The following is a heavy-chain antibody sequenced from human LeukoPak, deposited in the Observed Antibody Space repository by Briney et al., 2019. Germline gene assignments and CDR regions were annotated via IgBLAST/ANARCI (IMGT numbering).Heavy chain of an antibody. Sequence: PGGSLRLSCAASGFTFNSYAMLWVRQAPGKGLEWVAVISYDGSNKYYADSVKGRFTISRDNSKNTLYLQMNSLRAEDTAVYYCARESTHGGKGAYFDYWGQGTLVTVSS. J-gene: IGHJ4*02. CDR3: ARESTHGGKGAYFDY. D-gene: IGHD3-16*01. CDR1: GFTFNSYA. CDR2: ISYDGSNK. V-gene: IGHV3-30-3*01.